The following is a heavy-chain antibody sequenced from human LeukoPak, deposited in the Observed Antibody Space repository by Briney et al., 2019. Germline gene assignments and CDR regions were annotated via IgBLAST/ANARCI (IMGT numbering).Heavy chain of an antibody. Sequence: SETLSLTCAVSGYSISSGYYWGWIRQPPGKGLEWIGSIYHSGSTYYNPSLKSRVTISVDTSKNQFSLKLSPVTAADTAVYYCASPHYEYWGQGTLVTVSS. CDR3: ASPHYEY. CDR1: GYSISSGYY. J-gene: IGHJ1*01. D-gene: IGHD4-17*01. CDR2: IYHSGST. V-gene: IGHV4-38-2*01.